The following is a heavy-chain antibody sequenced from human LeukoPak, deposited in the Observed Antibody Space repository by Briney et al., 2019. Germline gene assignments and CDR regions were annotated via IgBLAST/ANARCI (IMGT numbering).Heavy chain of an antibody. CDR3: ARDRPRYGDIYYYYGRDV. V-gene: IGHV1-18*01. J-gene: IGHJ6*02. D-gene: IGHD2-21*01. CDR2: ISAYNGNT. CDR1: GYTFTSYG. Sequence: ASVKVSCKASGYTFTSYGISWVRQAPGQGLEWMGWISAYNGNTNYAQKLQGRVTMTTDTSTSTAYMELRSLRSDDTAVYYCARDRPRYGDIYYYYGRDVWGQGTTVTVSS.